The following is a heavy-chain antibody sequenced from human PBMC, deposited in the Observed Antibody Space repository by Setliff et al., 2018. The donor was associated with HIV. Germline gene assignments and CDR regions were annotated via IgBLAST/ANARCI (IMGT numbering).Heavy chain of an antibody. J-gene: IGHJ5*02. CDR2: IYYSGST. Sequence: PSETLSLTCTVSGDSISNSRYYWSWIRQPPGKGLEWIGSIYYSGSTYYNPSLKSRVAISIDTSKNQFPLNLTSVTAADTAVYYCASRVYYYDSNNFLREEGFDPWGQGTLVTVS. CDR1: GDSISNSRYY. V-gene: IGHV4-39*01. D-gene: IGHD3-22*01. CDR3: ASRVYYYDSNNFLREEGFDP.